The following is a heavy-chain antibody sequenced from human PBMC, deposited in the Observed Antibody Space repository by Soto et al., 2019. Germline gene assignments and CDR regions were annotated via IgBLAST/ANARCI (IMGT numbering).Heavy chain of an antibody. CDR2: IYCSGST. CDR1: GGSFSGYY. J-gene: IGHJ6*02. D-gene: IGHD3-10*01. Sequence: SETLSLTCTVSGGSFSGYYWSWIRQPPGKGLEWIGDIYCSGSTNYNPSLKSRVTISVDTSKNQFSLKLSSVTAADTAVYYCARHQDYYGSGSYWNYYYYGMDVWGQGTTVT. CDR3: ARHQDYYGSGSYWNYYYYGMDV. V-gene: IGHV4-59*08.